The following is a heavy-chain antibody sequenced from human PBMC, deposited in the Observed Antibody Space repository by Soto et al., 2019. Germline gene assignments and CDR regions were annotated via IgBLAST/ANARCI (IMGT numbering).Heavy chain of an antibody. D-gene: IGHD6-19*01. CDR2: ILSDYNT. CDR1: GFTFSDYT. V-gene: IGHV3-23*03. J-gene: IGHJ4*02. CDR3: ARRTSGYFGY. Sequence: EVQLLESGGGLVQPGGSLTLSCAASGFTFSDYTMSWVRQAPEKVLECISVILSDYNTYYAGSVRGRFTISRDNSKNTLYLEMNSLRAEDTAVYYCARRTSGYFGYWGQGALVTVSS.